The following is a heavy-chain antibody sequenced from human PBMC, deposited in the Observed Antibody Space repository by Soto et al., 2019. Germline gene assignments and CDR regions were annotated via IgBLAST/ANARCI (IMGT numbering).Heavy chain of an antibody. D-gene: IGHD1-26*01. CDR2: ISSSSSYI. J-gene: IGHJ4*02. V-gene: IGHV3-21*01. CDR1: GFTFSSYS. Sequence: GGSLRLSCAASGFTFSSYSMNWVRQAPGKGLEWVSSISSSSSYIYYADSVKGRFTISRDNAKNSLYLQMNSLRAEDTAVYYCARDLEGATYYFDYWGQGTLVTVSS. CDR3: ARDLEGATYYFDY.